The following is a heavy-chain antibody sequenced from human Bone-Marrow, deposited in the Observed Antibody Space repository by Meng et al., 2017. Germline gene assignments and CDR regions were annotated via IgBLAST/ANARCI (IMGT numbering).Heavy chain of an antibody. D-gene: IGHD1-1*01. CDR1: GFFSSTYT. Sequence: GESLKISCEASGFFSSTYTMNWVRQAPGKGLEWVSSISSSSAYIYYADSVKGRFTISRDNAKNSLYLQMDSLRAEDTAVYYCARAGGYRPGVSAFDIWGQGTMVTVS. J-gene: IGHJ3*02. CDR3: ARAGGYRPGVSAFDI. CDR2: ISSSSAYI. V-gene: IGHV3-21*01.